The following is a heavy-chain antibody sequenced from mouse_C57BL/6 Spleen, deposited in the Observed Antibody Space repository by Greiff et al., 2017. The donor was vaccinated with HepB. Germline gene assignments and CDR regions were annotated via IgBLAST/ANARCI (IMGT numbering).Heavy chain of an antibody. V-gene: IGHV10-3*01. CDR2: IRSKSSNYAT. CDR1: GFTFNTYA. D-gene: IGHD1-1*01. J-gene: IGHJ4*01. Sequence: EVQRVESGGGLVQPKGSLKLSCAASGFTFNTYAMHWVRQAPGKGLEWVARIRSKSSNYATYYADSVKDRFTISRDDSQSMLYLQMNNLKTEDTAMYYCVRDITYYYGSSSYAMDYWGQGTSVTVSS. CDR3: VRDITYYYGSSSYAMDY.